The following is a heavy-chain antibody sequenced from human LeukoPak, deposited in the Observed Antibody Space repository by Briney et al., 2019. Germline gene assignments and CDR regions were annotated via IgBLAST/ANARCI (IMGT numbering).Heavy chain of an antibody. CDR2: IIPIFGTA. CDR1: GGTFSSYA. Sequence: SVKVSCKASGGTFSSYAISWVRQAPGQGLEWMGGIIPIFGTANYAQKFQGRVTITADESTSTAYMELSSLRSEDMAVYYCARDRLDYYDSSGSPYYYYYGMDVWGQGTTVTVSS. J-gene: IGHJ6*02. V-gene: IGHV1-69*01. D-gene: IGHD3-22*01. CDR3: ARDRLDYYDSSGSPYYYYYGMDV.